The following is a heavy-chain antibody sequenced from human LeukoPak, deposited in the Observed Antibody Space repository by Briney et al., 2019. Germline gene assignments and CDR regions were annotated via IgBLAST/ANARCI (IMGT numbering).Heavy chain of an antibody. CDR2: IYTSGST. CDR1: GGSISSYY. Sequence: PSETLSLTCTVSGGSISSYYWSWIRQPPGKGLEWIGYIYTSGSTNYNPSLKSRVTISVDTSKNQFSLKLSSVTAADTAVYYCARHQNYYDFWSGYSSYYYYMDVWGRGTTVTVSS. D-gene: IGHD3-3*01. J-gene: IGHJ6*03. V-gene: IGHV4-4*09. CDR3: ARHQNYYDFWSGYSSYYYYMDV.